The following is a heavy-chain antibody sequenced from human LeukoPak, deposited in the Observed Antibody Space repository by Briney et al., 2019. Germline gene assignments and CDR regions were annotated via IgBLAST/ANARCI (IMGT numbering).Heavy chain of an antibody. D-gene: IGHD2-15*01. CDR2: ICFSGCT. J-gene: IGHJ4*02. CDR1: GGSISSYY. CDR3: ATATLYCSGGSCYTNYFDY. V-gene: IGHV4-59*01. Sequence: PSQTVSLTCTFCGGSISSYYWSGIRQPPAKGLEGIGYICFSGCTKYNPSLKSRVTVSGDTSKNQFCLKLSSVTAADTAVYYCATATLYCSGGSCYTNYFDYWGQGTLVT.